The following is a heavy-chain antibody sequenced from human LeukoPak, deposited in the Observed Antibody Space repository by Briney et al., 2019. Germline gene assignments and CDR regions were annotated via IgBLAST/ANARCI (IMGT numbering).Heavy chain of an antibody. Sequence: ASVKVSCTASGYTFTSYYMHWVRQAPGQGLEWMGIINPSGGSTSYAQKFQGRVTTTRDTSTSTVYMELSSLRSEDTAVYYCAREMGYYYDSSGYPIDYWGQGTLATVSS. V-gene: IGHV1-46*01. J-gene: IGHJ4*02. CDR1: GYTFTSYY. D-gene: IGHD3-22*01. CDR3: AREMGYYYDSSGYPIDY. CDR2: INPSGGST.